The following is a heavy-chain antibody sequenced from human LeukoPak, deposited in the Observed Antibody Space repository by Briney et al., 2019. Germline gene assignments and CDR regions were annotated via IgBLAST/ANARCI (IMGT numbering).Heavy chain of an antibody. V-gene: IGHV1-2*02. CDR3: AKGGSNGYGWGPLNWVDP. Sequence: ASVKVSCKASGYIFTDYYMYWVRQAPGQGPEWMGWINPNSGGTNYAQKLQGRDTMTRDTSTSTAYMELSRLKSDDTAVYYCAKGGSNGYGWGPLNWVDPLGQGAMVTVSS. J-gene: IGHJ5*02. CDR1: GYIFTDYY. D-gene: IGHD5-12*01. CDR2: INPNSGGT.